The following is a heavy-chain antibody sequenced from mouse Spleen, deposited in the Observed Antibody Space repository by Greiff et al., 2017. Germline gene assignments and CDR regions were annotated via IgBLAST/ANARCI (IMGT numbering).Heavy chain of an antibody. D-gene: IGHD1-1*01. J-gene: IGHJ2*01. CDR3: ARIGYYGSSYPFDY. CDR1: GYSFTDYI. CDR2: INPNYGTT. V-gene: IGHV1-39*01. Sequence: EVQLQQSGPELVKPGASVKISCKASGYSFTDYIMNWVKQSNGKSLEWIGVINPNYGTTSYNQKFKGKATLTVDQSSSTAYMQLNSLTSEDSAVYYCARIGYYGSSYPFDYWGQGTTLTVSS.